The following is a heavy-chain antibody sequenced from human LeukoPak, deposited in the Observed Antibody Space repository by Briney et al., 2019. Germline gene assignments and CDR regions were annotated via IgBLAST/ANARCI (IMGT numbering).Heavy chain of an antibody. J-gene: IGHJ5*02. CDR1: GAAISTYF. V-gene: IGHV4-59*01. Sequence: SETLSLTCTVSGAAISTYFWSWIRQSPGKGLEWMGYIYSSGSTKYNPSLKSRVTISVEASKNQFALTLRSLTAADTAVYYCARDFWSGSVGFDPWGQGTLVTVSS. D-gene: IGHD3-3*01. CDR3: ARDFWSGSVGFDP. CDR2: IYSSGST.